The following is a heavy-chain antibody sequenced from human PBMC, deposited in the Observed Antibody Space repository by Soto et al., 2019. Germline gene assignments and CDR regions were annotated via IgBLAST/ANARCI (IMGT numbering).Heavy chain of an antibody. D-gene: IGHD6-19*01. CDR3: ARSGWYSSWFDP. Sequence: SETLSLTCTVSGGSISSYYWSWIRQPPGKGLEWIGYIYYSGSANYNPSLKSRVTISVDTSKNQFSLKLSSVTAADTAVYYCARSGWYSSWFDPWGQGTLVTVSS. CDR2: IYYSGSA. V-gene: IGHV4-59*01. J-gene: IGHJ5*02. CDR1: GGSISSYY.